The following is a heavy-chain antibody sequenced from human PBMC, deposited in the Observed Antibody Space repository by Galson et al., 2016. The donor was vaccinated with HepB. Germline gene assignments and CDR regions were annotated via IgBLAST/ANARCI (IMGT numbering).Heavy chain of an antibody. CDR3: ARQGNVYGGMYFDR. D-gene: IGHD5/OR15-5a*01. V-gene: IGHV4-39*01. CDR2: ISHRRYT. CDR1: TGSISGGSFY. Sequence: SETLSLTCTISTGSISGGSFYWAWIRQAPGRGLESIGFISHRRYTSYNPSLKSRVTMSIDTSKNQVSLKLISVTAADTAIYYCARQGNVYGGMYFDRWGRGILVTVSS. J-gene: IGHJ4*02.